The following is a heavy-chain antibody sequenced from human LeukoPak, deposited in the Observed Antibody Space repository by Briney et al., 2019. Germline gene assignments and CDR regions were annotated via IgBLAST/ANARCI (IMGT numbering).Heavy chain of an antibody. CDR3: ARDLGMGTRVDF. J-gene: IGHJ4*02. CDR1: GFPFSSFG. CDR2: IRFNGSNK. Sequence: PGGSLRLSCAASGFPFSSFGMHWVRPAPGKGLEWVAFIRFNGSNKYYTDSVKGRFTISRDNSKNTLSLQMNSLRREDTAVYYCARDLGMGTRVDFRGQGTLVTVSS. D-gene: IGHD5-24*01. V-gene: IGHV3-30*02.